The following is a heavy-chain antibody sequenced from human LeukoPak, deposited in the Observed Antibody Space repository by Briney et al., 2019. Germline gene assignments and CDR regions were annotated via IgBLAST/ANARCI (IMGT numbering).Heavy chain of an antibody. CDR2: IIPIFGTA. CDR1: GDTFSSYA. J-gene: IGHJ6*02. Sequence: ASVKVSCKASGDTFSSYAISWVRQAPGQGLEWMGGIIPIFGTANYAQKFQGRVTITADESTSTAYMELSSLRSEDTAVYYCAKTLGVGSYSYYYYGMDVWGQGTTVTVSS. CDR3: AKTLGVGSYSYYYYGMDV. V-gene: IGHV1-69*13. D-gene: IGHD1-26*01.